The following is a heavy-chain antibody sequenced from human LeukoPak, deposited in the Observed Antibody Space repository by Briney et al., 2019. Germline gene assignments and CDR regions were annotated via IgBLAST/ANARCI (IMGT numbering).Heavy chain of an antibody. D-gene: IGHD6-13*01. V-gene: IGHV2-70*11. CDR3: ARTVSSSWYYYYYYMDV. J-gene: IGHJ6*03. CDR1: GGSISSYYW. Sequence: TLSLTCTVSGGSISSYYWSWIRQPPGKALEWLARIDWDDDKYYSTSLKTRLTISKDTSKNQVVLTMTNMDPVDTATYYCARTVSSSWYYYYYYMDVWGKGTTVTISS. CDR2: IDWDDDK.